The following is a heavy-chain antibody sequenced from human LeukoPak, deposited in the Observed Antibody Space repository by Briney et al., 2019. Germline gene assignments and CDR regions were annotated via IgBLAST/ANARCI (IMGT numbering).Heavy chain of an antibody. CDR3: ARGSGWGSYSRRYYFDY. J-gene: IGHJ4*02. CDR1: GGSFSGYY. V-gene: IGHV4-34*01. Sequence: SETLSLTCAVYGGSFSGYYWSWIRQPPWKGLEWIGEINHSGSTNYNPSLKSRVTISVDTSKNQFSLKLSSVTAADTAVYYCARGSGWGSYSRRYYFDYWGQGTLVTVSS. D-gene: IGHD1-26*01. CDR2: INHSGST.